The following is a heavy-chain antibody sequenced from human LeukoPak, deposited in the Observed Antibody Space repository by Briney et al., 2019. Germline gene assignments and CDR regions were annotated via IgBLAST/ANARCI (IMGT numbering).Heavy chain of an antibody. V-gene: IGHV3-9*01. CDR1: GFNFNIFA. Sequence: PGRSLRLSCAASGFNFNIFAMHWVRQRPGKGLDWLSGISPNSVDTSYADSVNSRFTISRDNTKNFLYLQMNGLRTDDTAFYYCAKEPTTQFYIDGWGQGMLVTVSS. CDR2: ISPNSVDT. D-gene: IGHD1-1*01. J-gene: IGHJ4*02. CDR3: AKEPTTQFYIDG.